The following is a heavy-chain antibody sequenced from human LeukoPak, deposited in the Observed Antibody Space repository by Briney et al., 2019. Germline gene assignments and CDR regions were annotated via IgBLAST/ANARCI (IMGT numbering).Heavy chain of an antibody. Sequence: SVKVSCKASGGASSSYAISWVRQAPGQGLEWMGGIIPIFGTANYAQKFQGRVTITADKSTSTAYMELSSLRSEDTAVYYCARTSIAVAGTGYYYYYMDVWGKGTTVTVSS. CDR1: GGASSSYA. CDR3: ARTSIAVAGTGYYYYYMDV. V-gene: IGHV1-69*06. CDR2: IIPIFGTA. J-gene: IGHJ6*03. D-gene: IGHD6-19*01.